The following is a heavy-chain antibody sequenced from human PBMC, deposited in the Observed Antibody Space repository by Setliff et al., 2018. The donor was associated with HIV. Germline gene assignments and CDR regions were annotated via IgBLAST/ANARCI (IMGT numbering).Heavy chain of an antibody. CDR1: GYTFNSYT. D-gene: IGHD3-9*01. Sequence: ASVKVSCKASGYTFNSYTISWLRQAPGQGLEWMGRISPYNGNTDYAQEMQGRLTMTTDTSTSTAYMGLESLTSDDTAVYYCARAPPPLRYFDWEPLDAFDIWGQGTMVTVSS. CDR2: ISPYNGNT. J-gene: IGHJ3*02. V-gene: IGHV1-18*04. CDR3: ARAPPPLRYFDWEPLDAFDI.